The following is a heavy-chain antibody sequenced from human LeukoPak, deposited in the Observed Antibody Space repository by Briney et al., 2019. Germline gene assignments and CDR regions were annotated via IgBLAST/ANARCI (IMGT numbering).Heavy chain of an antibody. V-gene: IGHV3-7*05. J-gene: IGHJ3*01. Sequence: QTGGSLRLSCAASGFSFSSDWMNWVRQAPGKGVEWVANINQDGSKKYYVDSVKGRFTISRDNAKNSLYLQMNSLRAEDTAVYYCARDPDILTGVAYDFWGQGTMVTVSS. D-gene: IGHD3-9*01. CDR2: INQDGSKK. CDR1: GFSFSSDW. CDR3: ARDPDILTGVAYDF.